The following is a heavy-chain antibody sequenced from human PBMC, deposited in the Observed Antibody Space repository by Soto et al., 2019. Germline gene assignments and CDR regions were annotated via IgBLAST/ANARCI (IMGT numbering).Heavy chain of an antibody. CDR1: GGTFSTYG. Sequence: QAQLVQSGAEVKKPGSSVKVSCEPSGGTFSTYGLNWVRQAPGQGLEWMGGIIPFSGTPNYAQKFQDRVKITPDESTGTAYMEVTSLRLEDTAVYYCARDHYRSGSGNFWINWFDSWGQGTLVTVSS. J-gene: IGHJ5*01. CDR3: ARDHYRSGSGNFWINWFDS. V-gene: IGHV1-69*01. D-gene: IGHD3-10*01. CDR2: IIPFSGTP.